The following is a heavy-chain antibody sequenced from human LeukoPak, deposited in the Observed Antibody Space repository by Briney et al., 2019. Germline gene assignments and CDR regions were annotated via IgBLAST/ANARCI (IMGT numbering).Heavy chain of an antibody. CDR1: GGSISSYY. Sequence: SETLSLTCTVSGGSISSYYWSWIRQPPGKGLEWIGYIYYSGSTNYNPSLKSRVTIPVDTSKNQFSLKLSSVTAADTAVYYCARQARGYSPIDYWGQGTLVTVSS. CDR3: ARQARGYSPIDY. J-gene: IGHJ4*02. D-gene: IGHD5-18*01. V-gene: IGHV4-59*08. CDR2: IYYSGST.